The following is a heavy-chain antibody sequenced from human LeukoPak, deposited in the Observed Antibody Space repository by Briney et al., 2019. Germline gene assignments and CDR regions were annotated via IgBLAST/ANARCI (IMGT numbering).Heavy chain of an antibody. V-gene: IGHV4-38-2*01. D-gene: IGHD2-2*02. CDR2: IYHSGST. CDR3: ARHRTRGAVVPAAIGN. CDR1: GYSISRGYY. Sequence: PSETLSLTCAVSGYSISRGYYWGWIRQPPGKGLEWIGSIYHSGSTYYNPSLKSRVTISVDTSKNQFSLKLSSVTAADTAVYYCARHRTRGAVVPAAIGNWGQGTLVTVSS. J-gene: IGHJ4*02.